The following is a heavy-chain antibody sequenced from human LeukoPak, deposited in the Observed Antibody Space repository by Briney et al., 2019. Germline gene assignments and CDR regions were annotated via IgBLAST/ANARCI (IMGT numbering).Heavy chain of an antibody. J-gene: IGHJ4*02. Sequence: SETLSLTCSVAGGSISSYYWSWIRQHPGQGLEWIGCIYYSGSTNYNPSLKSRVTLSVDTSKNQFSLKLSSVTAADTAVYYCARFQAVAESTSINYYDYWGQGTLVIVSA. CDR3: ARFQAVAESTSINYYDY. D-gene: IGHD2-15*01. V-gene: IGHV4-59*12. CDR1: GGSISSYY. CDR2: IYYSGST.